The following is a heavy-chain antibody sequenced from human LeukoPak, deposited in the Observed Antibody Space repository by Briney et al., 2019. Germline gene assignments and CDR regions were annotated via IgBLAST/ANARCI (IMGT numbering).Heavy chain of an antibody. V-gene: IGHV3-9*03. CDR3: ARVTSYLDAFDI. D-gene: IGHD3-16*02. CDR1: GFTFSSYA. CDR2: ISWNSGSI. J-gene: IGHJ3*02. Sequence: GGSLRLSCAASGFTFSSYAMSWVRQAPGKGLEWVSGISWNSGSIGYADSVKGRFTISRDNAKNSLYLQMNSLRAEDMALYYCARVTSYLDAFDIWGQGTMVTVSS.